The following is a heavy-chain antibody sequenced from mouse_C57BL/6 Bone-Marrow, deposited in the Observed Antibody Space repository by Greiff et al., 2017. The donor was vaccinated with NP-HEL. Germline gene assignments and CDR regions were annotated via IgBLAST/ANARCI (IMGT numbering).Heavy chain of an antibody. V-gene: IGHV1-50*01. Sequence: QVQLQQPGAELVKPGASVKLSCKASGYTFTSYWMQWVKQRPGQGLEWIGEIDPSDSYTNYNQKFKGKATLTVDTSSSTAYMQLSSLTSEDSAVYYCARGHHYGSSHAMDYWGQGTSVTVSS. CDR2: IDPSDSYT. J-gene: IGHJ4*01. CDR1: GYTFTSYW. CDR3: ARGHHYGSSHAMDY. D-gene: IGHD1-1*01.